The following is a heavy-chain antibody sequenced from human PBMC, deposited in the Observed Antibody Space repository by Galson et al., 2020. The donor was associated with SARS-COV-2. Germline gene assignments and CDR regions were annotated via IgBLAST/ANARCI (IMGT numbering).Heavy chain of an antibody. V-gene: IGHV1-18*01. CDR2: ISDYNGNT. J-gene: IGHJ3*02. CDR3: ARGTFYDSSGYYYAFDI. D-gene: IGHD3-22*01. CDR1: GYTFTSYG. Sequence: GESLKISCKASGYTFTSYGISWVRQAPGQGLEWMGWISDYNGNTNYAQKLQGRVTMTTDTSTSTAYMELRSLRSDDTAVYYCARGTFYDSSGYYYAFDIWGQGTMVTVSS.